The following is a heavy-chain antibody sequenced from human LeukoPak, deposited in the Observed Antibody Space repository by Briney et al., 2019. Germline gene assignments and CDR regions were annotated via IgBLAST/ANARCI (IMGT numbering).Heavy chain of an antibody. D-gene: IGHD6-13*01. V-gene: IGHV1-2*04. Sequence: GSVRVSCTASGYTFTGYYMHWVRQAPGQGLEWVGWINPNSGGTNYAQTFQGWVTITRDTSNSTAYMEMSRLRSEDTAVYYCARVATAAGTPQYFQHWGQGTLVTVSS. CDR1: GYTFTGYY. CDR3: ARVATAAGTPQYFQH. J-gene: IGHJ1*01. CDR2: INPNSGGT.